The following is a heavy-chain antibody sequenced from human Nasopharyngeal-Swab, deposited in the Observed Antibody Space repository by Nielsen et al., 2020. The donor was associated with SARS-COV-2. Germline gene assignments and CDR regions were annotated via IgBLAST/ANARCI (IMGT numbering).Heavy chain of an antibody. CDR2: ISYDGSTK. CDR3: ARSSGGYWYFDL. Sequence: GESLKISCAASGFTFSSYAMHWVRQAPGKGLEWVAVISYDGSTKYYADSVKGRFTISRDNSKNTLYLQMNSLRAEDTAVYYCARSSGGYWYFDLWGRGTLVTVSS. V-gene: IGHV3-30*04. CDR1: GFTFSSYA. D-gene: IGHD6-19*01. J-gene: IGHJ2*01.